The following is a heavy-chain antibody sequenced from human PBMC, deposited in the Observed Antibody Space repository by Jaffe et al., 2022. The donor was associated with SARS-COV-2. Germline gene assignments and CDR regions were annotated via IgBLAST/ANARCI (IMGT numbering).Heavy chain of an antibody. D-gene: IGHD6-13*01. V-gene: IGHV3-23*01. CDR2: ISGSGDST. J-gene: IGHJ4*02. Sequence: EVQLLESGGGLVQPGGSPPGGSPRLSCTASGFTFTSYAMSWVRQAPGKGLEWVSTISGSGDSTYYADSVKGRFTISRDNSKNTLYLQMNSLRAEDTAVYYCARGYPQPLVPGYLDYGGQGTLVTVSS. CDR3: ARGYPQPLVPGYLDY. CDR1: GFTFTSYA.